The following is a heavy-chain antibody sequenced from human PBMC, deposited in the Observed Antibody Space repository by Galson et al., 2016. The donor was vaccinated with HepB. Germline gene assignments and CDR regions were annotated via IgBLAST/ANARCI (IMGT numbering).Heavy chain of an antibody. D-gene: IGHD6-13*01. V-gene: IGHV3-33*01. CDR3: VRSYSSSWSPPDGMDV. CDR2: IWYDGSNE. Sequence: SLRLSCAASGFIFNNYGMHWVRQAPGKGLAWVAVIWYDGSNEYYADSVKGRFTISRDNSKNTLYLQVNSLRAEDTAVYYCVRSYSSSWSPPDGMDVWGQGTTVIVSS. J-gene: IGHJ6*02. CDR1: GFIFNNYG.